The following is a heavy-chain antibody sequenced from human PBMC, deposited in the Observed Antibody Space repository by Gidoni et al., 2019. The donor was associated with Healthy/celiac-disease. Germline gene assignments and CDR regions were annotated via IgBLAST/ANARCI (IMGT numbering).Heavy chain of an antibody. CDR2: ISGSGGST. J-gene: IGHJ5*02. D-gene: IGHD3-16*02. CDR1: GFTFSSYA. Sequence: EVQLLESGGGLVQPGGSLRLSCAVSGFTFSSYAMSWVRQAPGKGLEWVSAISGSGGSTYYADSVKGRFTISRDNSKNTLYLQMNSLRAEDTAVYYCAKRGSLVSWFDPWGQGTLVTVSS. CDR3: AKRGSLVSWFDP. V-gene: IGHV3-23*01.